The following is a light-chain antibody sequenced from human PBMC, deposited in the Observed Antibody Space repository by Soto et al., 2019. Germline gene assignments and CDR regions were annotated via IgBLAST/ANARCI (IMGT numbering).Light chain of an antibody. J-gene: IGKJ1*01. CDR1: QSIASY. Sequence: DIQMTQSPSSLSASVGDRVTITCRASQSIASYLNWYQQKPGKAPKVLIYAASSLQSGVPSRFSGSGSGTDFTLTISSLQPEDFATYYCQQSLNTPRTFGQGTKVDIK. CDR2: AAS. V-gene: IGKV1-39*01. CDR3: QQSLNTPRT.